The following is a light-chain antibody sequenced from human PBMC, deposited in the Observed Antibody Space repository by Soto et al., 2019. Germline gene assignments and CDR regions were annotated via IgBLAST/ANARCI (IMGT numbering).Light chain of an antibody. Sequence: NFMLTQPHSVSESPGKTVTIPCTRTSGSIASTYVQWYQQRPGRAPTIVIYEDNQRPSGVPDRFSGSIDSSSNSASLTIAGLRTEDEADYYCQSYEDSNGPIIFGGGTKVTVL. V-gene: IGLV6-57*04. CDR3: QSYEDSNGPII. CDR1: SGSIASTY. CDR2: EDN. J-gene: IGLJ2*01.